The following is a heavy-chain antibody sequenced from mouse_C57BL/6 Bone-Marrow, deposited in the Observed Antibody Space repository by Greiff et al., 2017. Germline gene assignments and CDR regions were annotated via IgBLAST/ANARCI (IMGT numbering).Heavy chain of an antibody. CDR3: ARSLTTVVATDYWYFDV. J-gene: IGHJ1*03. Sequence: VQLQQPGAELVKPGASVKMSCKASGYTFTSYWITWVKQRPGQGLEWIGDIYPGSGSTNYNEKFKSKATLTVVTSSSTAYMQLSSLTSEDSAVYYCARSLTTVVATDYWYFDVWGTGTTVTVSS. V-gene: IGHV1-55*01. D-gene: IGHD1-1*01. CDR1: GYTFTSYW. CDR2: IYPGSGST.